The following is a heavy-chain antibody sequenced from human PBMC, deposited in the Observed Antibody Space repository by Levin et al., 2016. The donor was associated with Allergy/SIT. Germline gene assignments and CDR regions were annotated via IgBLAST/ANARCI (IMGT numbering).Heavy chain of an antibody. V-gene: IGHV4-39*01. D-gene: IGHD3-3*01. CDR3: GRTDYDFWKGSFDS. J-gene: IGHJ4*02. Sequence: SETLSLTCTVSGSSISSSNYYWGWIRQPPGKGLEWIGSIYYSGSTYYNPSLESRLTISVDTSKNQFSLKLSSVSAADTAVYYCGRTDYDFWKGSFDSWGQGTLVTVSS. CDR2: IYYSGST. CDR1: GSSISSSNYY.